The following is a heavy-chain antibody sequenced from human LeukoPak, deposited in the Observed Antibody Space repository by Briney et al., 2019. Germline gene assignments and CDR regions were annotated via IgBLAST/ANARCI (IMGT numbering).Heavy chain of an antibody. CDR3: ARVFRGDGTTVCFDY. CDR2: IYHSGST. D-gene: IGHD1-1*01. J-gene: IGHJ4*02. V-gene: IGHV4-30-2*01. Sequence: SETLSLTRTVSGGSISSGGYYWSWIRQPPGKGLEWIGYIYHSGSTYYNPSLKSRVTISVDRSKNQFSLKLSSVTAADTAVYYCARVFRGDGTTVCFDYWGQGTLVTVSS. CDR1: GGSISSGGYY.